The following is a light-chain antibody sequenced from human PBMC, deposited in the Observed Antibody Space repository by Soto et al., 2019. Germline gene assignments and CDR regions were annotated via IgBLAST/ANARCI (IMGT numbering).Light chain of an antibody. Sequence: EIVMTQSPDTLSVSPGERATLSCRASQSVSSNLAWYRQKPGQAPTLLIYGASTRATGIPARFSGSGSGAEFTLTISSLQSEDFAVYYCQQYSKWRTFGQGTKVEI. CDR2: GAS. J-gene: IGKJ1*01. CDR1: QSVSSN. V-gene: IGKV3D-15*01. CDR3: QQYSKWRT.